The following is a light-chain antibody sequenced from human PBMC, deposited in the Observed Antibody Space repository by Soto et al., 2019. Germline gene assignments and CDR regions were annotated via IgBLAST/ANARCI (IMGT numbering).Light chain of an antibody. V-gene: IGLV2-14*01. J-gene: IGLJ1*01. CDR3: SSYTSSSTLDV. Sequence: QSALTKPASVSWSPGQSITISCTGTSSDVGGYNYVSWYQQHPGKAPKLMIYEVSNRPSGVSNRFSGSKSGNTASLTISGLQAEDEADYYCSSYTSSSTLDVFGTGTKVTVL. CDR1: SSDVGGYNY. CDR2: EVS.